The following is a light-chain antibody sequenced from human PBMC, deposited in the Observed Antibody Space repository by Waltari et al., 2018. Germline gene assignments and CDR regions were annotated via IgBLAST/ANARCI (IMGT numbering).Light chain of an antibody. CDR2: EVS. CDR1: SSDVGSYNL. J-gene: IGLJ2*01. Sequence: QSALTQPASVSGSPGQSITISCTGTSSDVGSYNLVSWYQQHPGKAPKLMIYEVSKRPSGVSNRISGSKSGNTASLTISGLQAEDEADYYCCSYAGSSTFVFGGGPKLTVL. V-gene: IGLV2-23*02. CDR3: CSYAGSSTFV.